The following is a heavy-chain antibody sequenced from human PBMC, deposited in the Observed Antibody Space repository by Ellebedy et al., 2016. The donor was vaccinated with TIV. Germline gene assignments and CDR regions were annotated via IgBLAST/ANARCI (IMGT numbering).Heavy chain of an antibody. D-gene: IGHD3-16*01. J-gene: IGHJ6*02. CDR2: ISSYNGHT. V-gene: IGHV1-18*01. CDR3: AREVGDGNDYGMDV. CDR1: GYRFDSYG. Sequence: AASVKVSCKASGYRFDSYGINWVRQAPGQGLEWMGWISSYNGHTNYAENRQGRLTITADSSTSTAYMELRSLRSDDSAVYFCAREVGDGNDYGMDVWGLGTTVTVSS.